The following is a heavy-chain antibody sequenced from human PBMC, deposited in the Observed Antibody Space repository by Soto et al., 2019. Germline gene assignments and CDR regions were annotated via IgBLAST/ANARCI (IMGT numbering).Heavy chain of an antibody. D-gene: IGHD2-2*01. CDR3: AREFRQYHTDYYYYYGMDV. V-gene: IGHV4-30-4*01. Sequence: PSETLSLTCTVSGGSISSGDYYWGWIRQPPGKGLEWIGYIYYSGSTYYNPSLKSRVTISVDTSKNQFSLKLSSVTAADTAVYYCAREFRQYHTDYYYYYGMDVWGQGTTVTVSS. CDR2: IYYSGST. CDR1: GGSISSGDYY. J-gene: IGHJ6*02.